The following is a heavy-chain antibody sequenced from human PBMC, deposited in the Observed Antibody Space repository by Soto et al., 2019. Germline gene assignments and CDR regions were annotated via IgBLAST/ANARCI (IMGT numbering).Heavy chain of an antibody. J-gene: IGHJ4*02. CDR3: ATINYYGSGSLDY. D-gene: IGHD3-10*01. CDR2: IYYSGST. V-gene: IGHV4-59*08. CDR1: GGSISSYY. Sequence: SETLSLTRTVSGGSISSYYWSWIRQPPGKGLEWIGYIYYSGSTNYNPSLKSRVTISVDTSKNQFSLKLSSVTAADTAVYYCATINYYGSGSLDYWGQGTLVTVSS.